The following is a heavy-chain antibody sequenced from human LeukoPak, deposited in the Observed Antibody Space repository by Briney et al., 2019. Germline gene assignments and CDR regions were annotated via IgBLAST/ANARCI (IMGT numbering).Heavy chain of an antibody. Sequence: ASVKVSCKAFGYTFTSNYMHWVRQAPGQGLEWMGVISPSGGSTSCAQKLQGRVTLTRDMSTSIDYLELSSLRSEDTAVYYCARDNSVRDAAWWFNPWGQGTLVTVSS. V-gene: IGHV1-46*01. D-gene: IGHD5-24*01. CDR2: ISPSGGST. CDR1: GYTFTSNY. J-gene: IGHJ5*02. CDR3: ARDNSVRDAAWWFNP.